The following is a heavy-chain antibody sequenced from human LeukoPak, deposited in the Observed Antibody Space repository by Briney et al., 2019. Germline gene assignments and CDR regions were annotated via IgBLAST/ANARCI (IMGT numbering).Heavy chain of an antibody. CDR3: AVGYGGNSNLAYYYYMDI. CDR1: GGSVSSGSYY. Sequence: PSETLSLTCTVSGGSVSSGSYYWSWIRQPPGKAPEWIGYIYYSGSTNSNPSLKSRVTISVDTSKNQFSLKLSSVTAADTAVYYCAVGYGGNSNLAYYYYMDIWGKGTTVTVSS. V-gene: IGHV4-61*01. D-gene: IGHD4-23*01. J-gene: IGHJ6*03. CDR2: IYYSGST.